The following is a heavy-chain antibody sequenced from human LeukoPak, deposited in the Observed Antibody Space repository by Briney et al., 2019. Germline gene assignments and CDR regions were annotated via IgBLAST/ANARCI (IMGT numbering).Heavy chain of an antibody. Sequence: SETLSLTCTVSGGSISSGGYYWGWIRQPPGKGLEWIGSIYYSGSTYYNPSLKSRVTISVDTSKNQFSLKLSSVTAADTAVYYCARAFIAVADAFDIWGQGTMVTVSS. J-gene: IGHJ3*02. CDR1: GGSISSGGYY. CDR3: ARAFIAVADAFDI. D-gene: IGHD6-19*01. V-gene: IGHV4-39*01. CDR2: IYYSGST.